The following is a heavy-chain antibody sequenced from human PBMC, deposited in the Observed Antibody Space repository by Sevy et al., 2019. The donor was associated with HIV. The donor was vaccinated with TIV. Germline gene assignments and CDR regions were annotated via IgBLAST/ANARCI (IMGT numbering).Heavy chain of an antibody. CDR1: GYTVTELS. Sequence: ASVKVSCKVSGYTVTELSMHWVRQAPGKGLEWMGGFDPEDGETIYAQKFQGRVTMTEDTSTDTAYMELSSLRSEDTAVYYCATDRPSRRSGGSWRLGYWGQGTLVTVSS. CDR2: FDPEDGET. D-gene: IGHD2-15*01. V-gene: IGHV1-24*01. J-gene: IGHJ4*02. CDR3: ATDRPSRRSGGSWRLGY.